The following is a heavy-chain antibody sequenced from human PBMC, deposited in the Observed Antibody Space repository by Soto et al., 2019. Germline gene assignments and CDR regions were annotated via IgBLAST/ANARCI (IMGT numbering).Heavy chain of an antibody. CDR1: GGSISSYY. V-gene: IGHV4-59*12. CDR3: TGPYPYYFDS. CDR2: IYYSGST. J-gene: IGHJ4*02. Sequence: SETLSLTCTVSGGSISSYYWSWIRQPPGKGLEWIGYIYYSGSTNYNPSLKGRVTISVDTSKNQFSLKLSSVAAADTAVYYCTGPYPYYFDSWGQGTLVTVSS.